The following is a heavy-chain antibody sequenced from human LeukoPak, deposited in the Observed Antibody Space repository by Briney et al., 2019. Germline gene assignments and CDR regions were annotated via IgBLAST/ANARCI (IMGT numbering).Heavy chain of an antibody. CDR3: ARDVAYGSGSYYNYYYYMDV. D-gene: IGHD3-10*01. Sequence: PGGSLRLSCAASGFTFDDYAMHWVRQAPGKGLEWVSGISWNSGSTGYADSVKGRFTISRDNAKNSLYLQMNSLRAEDTALYYCARDVAYGSGSYYNYYYYMDVWGKGTTVTVSS. J-gene: IGHJ6*03. CDR2: ISWNSGST. CDR1: GFTFDDYA. V-gene: IGHV3-9*01.